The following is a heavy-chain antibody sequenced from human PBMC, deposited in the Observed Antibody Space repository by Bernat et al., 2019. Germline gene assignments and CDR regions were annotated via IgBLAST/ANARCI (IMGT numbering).Heavy chain of an antibody. CDR3: AKEAAWGGGNGSGPPRASCYYGMDV. D-gene: IGHD3-10*01. Sequence: QVQLVESGGGVVQPGRSLRLSCAASGFTFSSYGMHWVRQAPGKGLEWVAVISYDGSNKYYADSVKGRFTISRDNSKNTLYLQMNSLRAADTAVYYCAKEAAWGGGNGSGPPRASCYYGMDVWGQGTTVTVSS. V-gene: IGHV3-30*18. J-gene: IGHJ6*02. CDR2: ISYDGSNK. CDR1: GFTFSSYG.